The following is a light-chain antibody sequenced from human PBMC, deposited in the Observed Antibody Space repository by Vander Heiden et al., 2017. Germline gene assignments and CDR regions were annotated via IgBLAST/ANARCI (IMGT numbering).Light chain of an antibody. CDR1: QSISSW. J-gene: IGKJ1*01. CDR2: MAS. Sequence: DIQMTPSPSTLSASVGDRVTITCRASQSISSWLAWYQQKPGKAPKLLIYMASSLESGVPSRFSGSGSGTEFTLTITSLQPDDFATYYCQQYNSSWTFGQGTKVEVK. CDR3: QQYNSSWT. V-gene: IGKV1-5*03.